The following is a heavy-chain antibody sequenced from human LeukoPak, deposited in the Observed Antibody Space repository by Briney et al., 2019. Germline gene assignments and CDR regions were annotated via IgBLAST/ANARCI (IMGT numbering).Heavy chain of an antibody. CDR1: GFTFSSYE. CDR2: ISSSGSTI. V-gene: IGHV3-48*03. J-gene: IGHJ4*02. CDR3: ARGENEGACDY. D-gene: IGHD1-26*01. Sequence: GGSLRLSCAASGFTFSSYEMNWVRQAPGKGLEWVSYISSSGSTIYYADSVKGRFTISRDNAKNSLYLQMNSLRAEDTAVYYCARGENEGACDYWGQGTLVTVSS.